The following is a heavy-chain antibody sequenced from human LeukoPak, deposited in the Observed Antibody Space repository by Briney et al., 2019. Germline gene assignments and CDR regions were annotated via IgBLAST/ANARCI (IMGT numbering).Heavy chain of an antibody. CDR2: ISSSSSYI. CDR3: ARDGGTYYDFWSGLLWDYFDY. J-gene: IGHJ4*02. V-gene: IGHV3-21*01. D-gene: IGHD3-3*01. Sequence: GGSLRLSCAASGFTFSSYSMNWVRQAPGKGLEWVSSISSSSSYIYYADSVKGRFTISRDNAKNSLYLQMNSLRAEDTAVYYCARDGGTYYDFWSGLLWDYFDYWGQGTLVTVSS. CDR1: GFTFSSYS.